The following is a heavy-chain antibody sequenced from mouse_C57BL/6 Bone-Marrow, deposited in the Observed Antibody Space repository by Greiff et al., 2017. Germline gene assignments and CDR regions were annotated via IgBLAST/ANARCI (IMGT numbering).Heavy chain of an antibody. Sequence: EVKLMESGGGLVQPGGSLSLSCAASGFTFTDYYMSWVRQPPGKALEWLGFIRNKANGYTTEYSASVKGRFTISRDNSQSILYLQMNALRAEDSATYYCARYRTTVVATRYAMDYWGQGTSVTVSS. CDR3: ARYRTTVVATRYAMDY. CDR1: GFTFTDYY. J-gene: IGHJ4*01. CDR2: IRNKANGYTT. V-gene: IGHV7-3*01. D-gene: IGHD1-1*01.